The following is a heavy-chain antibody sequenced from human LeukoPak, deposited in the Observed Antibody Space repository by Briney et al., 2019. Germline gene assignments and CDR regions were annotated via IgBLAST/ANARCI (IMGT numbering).Heavy chain of an antibody. J-gene: IGHJ4*02. CDR1: GFTFSSYA. CDR2: ISGSGGIT. D-gene: IGHD3-22*01. Sequence: GGSLRLSCAASGFTFSSYAMSWVRQAPGKGLEWVSVISGSGGITYYADSVKGRFTNSRDNSKNTLYLQMNSLRAEDTAVYYCAKDMEEYDRSAYPLDCWGQGTLVTVSS. CDR3: AKDMEEYDRSAYPLDC. V-gene: IGHV3-23*01.